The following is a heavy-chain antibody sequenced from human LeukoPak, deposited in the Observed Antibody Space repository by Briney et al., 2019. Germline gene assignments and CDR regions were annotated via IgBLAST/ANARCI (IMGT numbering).Heavy chain of an antibody. Sequence: ETLSLTCTVSGGSISSSSYYWGWIRQPPGKGLEWIGYIYYSGSANHNPSLKSRVTISRDTSKNQFSLKLTSVTTADTAVYYCARAGGVKTAALDLDYWGQGTLVTVSS. CDR1: GGSISSSSYY. V-gene: IGHV4-61*05. CDR2: IYYSGSA. CDR3: ARAGGVKTAALDLDY. D-gene: IGHD6-25*01. J-gene: IGHJ4*02.